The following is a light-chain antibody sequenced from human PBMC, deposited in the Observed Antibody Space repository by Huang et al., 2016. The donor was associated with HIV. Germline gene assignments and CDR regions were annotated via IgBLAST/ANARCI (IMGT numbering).Light chain of an antibody. CDR2: DAS. V-gene: IGKV3-15*01. J-gene: IGKJ5*01. CDR1: QSISNN. Sequence: EIVMTQSPATLSVSPGERATLSCRAGQSISNNLAWYQQKPGQAPRFLIYDASTRATGIPARFSGSWSGTEFTLTISSLQSEDFAVYYCQQCKNWPSTFGQGTRLEIK. CDR3: QQCKNWPST.